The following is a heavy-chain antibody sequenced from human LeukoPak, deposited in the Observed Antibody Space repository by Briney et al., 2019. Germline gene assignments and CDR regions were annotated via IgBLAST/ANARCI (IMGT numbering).Heavy chain of an antibody. CDR3: SSGNLFDY. CDR1: GFTFGDHS. D-gene: IGHD1-1*01. CDR2: ISSSSGTK. V-gene: IGHV3-48*04. Sequence: GGSLRLSCAASGFTFGDHSMNWVRQAPGKGPEWLSYISSSSGTKFYAESVKGRFTISRDNAKKSLYLQMDSLRAEDTAVYFCSSGNLFDYWGQGTLVTVSS. J-gene: IGHJ4*02.